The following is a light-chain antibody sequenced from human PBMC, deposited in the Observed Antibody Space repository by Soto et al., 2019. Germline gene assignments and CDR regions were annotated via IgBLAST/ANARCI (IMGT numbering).Light chain of an antibody. V-gene: IGLV2-14*01. J-gene: IGLJ3*02. CDR1: SSDVGYYNY. CDR2: EVS. Sequence: QSVLTQPASVSGSPGQSITISCTGTSSDVGYYNYVSWYQQHPGKAPKLMIYEVSNRPSGVSNRFSGSKSGNTASLTISGLQAEDEADYYCGSYTSSSTLLFGGGTKVTVL. CDR3: GSYTSSSTLL.